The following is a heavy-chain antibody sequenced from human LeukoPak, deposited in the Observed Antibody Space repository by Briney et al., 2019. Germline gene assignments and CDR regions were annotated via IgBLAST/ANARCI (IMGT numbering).Heavy chain of an antibody. Sequence: ASVKVSCKASGYTFTGYYMHWVRQAPGQGLEWMGWINPNSGGTNYAQKFQGRVTMTRDTSISTAYMELSRLRSDDTAVYYCARGEGTIFGVVINGAWFDPWGQGTLVTVSS. CDR1: GYTFTGYY. CDR3: ARGEGTIFGVVINGAWFDP. J-gene: IGHJ5*02. CDR2: INPNSGGT. D-gene: IGHD3-3*01. V-gene: IGHV1-2*02.